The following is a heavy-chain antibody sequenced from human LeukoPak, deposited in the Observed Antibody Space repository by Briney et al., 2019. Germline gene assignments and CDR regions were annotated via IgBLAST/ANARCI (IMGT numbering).Heavy chain of an antibody. D-gene: IGHD1-1*01. CDR3: ARENDHNSRSFDY. J-gene: IGHJ4*02. CDR1: GFTVSSNS. V-gene: IGHV3-53*01. Sequence: PGGSLRLSCAASGFTVSSNSMTWVRQAPGKGLEWVSVIYSGDSTNYADSVKGRVTISRDNSKNTLHLQMNRLRPDDTAVYYCARENDHNSRSFDYWGQGTLVTVSS. CDR2: IYSGDST.